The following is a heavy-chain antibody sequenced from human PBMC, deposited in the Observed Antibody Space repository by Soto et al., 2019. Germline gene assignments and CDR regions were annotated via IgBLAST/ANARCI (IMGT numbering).Heavy chain of an antibody. Sequence: GGSLRLSCAASGFIFTSYGMHWVRQAPGKGLEWMALILHDGSAEYYADSVKGRFTISRDNSKNTLYLQMNSLTAEDTAVYYCARSRDGYSFYFYYGMDGWGKGTTFTVS. CDR1: GFIFTSYG. V-gene: IGHV3-30*03. D-gene: IGHD4-4*01. J-gene: IGHJ6*04. CDR3: ARSRDGYSFYFYYGMDG. CDR2: ILHDGSAE.